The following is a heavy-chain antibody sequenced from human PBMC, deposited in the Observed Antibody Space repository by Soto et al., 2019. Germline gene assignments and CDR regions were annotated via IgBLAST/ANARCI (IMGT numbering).Heavy chain of an antibody. D-gene: IGHD6-19*01. CDR1: GYTFTSYA. CDR3: ASFDAVAGTKDVNDY. Sequence: QVQLVQSGAEVKKPGASVKVSCKASGYTFTSYAMHWVRQAPGQRLEWMGWINAGNGNTKYSQKFQGRVTITRDTSASTAYMELSSLRSEDTAVYYCASFDAVAGTKDVNDYWGQGTLVTVSS. CDR2: INAGNGNT. V-gene: IGHV1-3*01. J-gene: IGHJ4*02.